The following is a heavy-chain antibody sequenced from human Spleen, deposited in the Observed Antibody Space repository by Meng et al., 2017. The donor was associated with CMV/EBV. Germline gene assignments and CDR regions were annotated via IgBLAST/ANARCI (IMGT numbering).Heavy chain of an antibody. Sequence: PSRFTFGDYYMRWIRQAPGKGLEWIAYISSGGSIIHYADSVKGRFTISRDNAESSVYLQMNSLRAEDTAVYYCANNGGLAGRLLFYWGQGTLVTVSS. J-gene: IGHJ4*02. CDR1: RFTFGDYY. V-gene: IGHV3-11*04. CDR3: ANNGGLAGRLLFY. D-gene: IGHD3-16*01. CDR2: ISSGGSII.